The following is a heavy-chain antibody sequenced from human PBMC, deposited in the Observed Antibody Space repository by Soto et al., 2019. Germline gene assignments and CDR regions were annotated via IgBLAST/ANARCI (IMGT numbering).Heavy chain of an antibody. Sequence: EVQLVESGGGLVQPGGSLRLSCAAAGFTVSSNYMSWVRQAPGKGLEWVSVIYSGGSAYSADSVKGRFTISRDNSKNTLYLQMNSRRAEDTAVYYCARRGYSYGGGYFDYWGQGT. CDR2: IYSGGSA. CDR1: GFTVSSNY. D-gene: IGHD5-18*01. V-gene: IGHV3-66*01. J-gene: IGHJ4*02. CDR3: ARRGYSYGGGYFDY.